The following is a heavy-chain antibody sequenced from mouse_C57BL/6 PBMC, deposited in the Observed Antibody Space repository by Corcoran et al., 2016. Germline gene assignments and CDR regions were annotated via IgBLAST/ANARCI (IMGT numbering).Heavy chain of an antibody. CDR2: IYPGSGNT. V-gene: IGHV1-76*01. CDR1: GYTFTDYY. Sequence: QVQLKESGAERVRPGASVKLSCKASGYTFTDYYINWVKQRPGQGLEWIARIYPGSGNTYYNEKLKGKATLTAEKSSSTAYMQRSSLTSEDSAVYFCARSGVYDGFAYWGQGTLVTVSA. D-gene: IGHD2-3*01. CDR3: ARSGVYDGFAY. J-gene: IGHJ3*01.